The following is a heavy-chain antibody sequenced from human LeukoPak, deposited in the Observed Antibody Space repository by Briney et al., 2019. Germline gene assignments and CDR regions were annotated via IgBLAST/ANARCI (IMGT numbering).Heavy chain of an antibody. Sequence: GGSLRLSCAASGFTFSSYWMSWVRQAPGKGLEWVSSISSSSSYIYYADSVKGRFTISRDNAKNSLYLQMNSLRAEDTAVYYCARAGTYYDFWSGYYADGDLDYWGQGTLVTVSS. J-gene: IGHJ4*02. CDR1: GFTFSSYW. CDR3: ARAGTYYDFWSGYYADGDLDY. D-gene: IGHD3-3*01. V-gene: IGHV3-21*01. CDR2: ISSSSSYI.